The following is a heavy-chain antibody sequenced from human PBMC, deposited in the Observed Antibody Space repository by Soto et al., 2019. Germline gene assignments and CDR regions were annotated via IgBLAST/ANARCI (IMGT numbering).Heavy chain of an antibody. V-gene: IGHV1-18*01. CDR1: GDTFNSYG. CDR3: ARDRYLSSPANYYYYGMDV. Sequence: GASVTVCCASSGDTFNSYGISCVRQAQRQGLEWMGWISAHNGNTNYAQKLQGRVTMTTDTSTSTAYMELRSLRSDDTAVYYCARDRYLSSPANYYYYGMDVWGQGTTVTVSS. CDR2: ISAHNGNT. D-gene: IGHD6-13*01. J-gene: IGHJ6*02.